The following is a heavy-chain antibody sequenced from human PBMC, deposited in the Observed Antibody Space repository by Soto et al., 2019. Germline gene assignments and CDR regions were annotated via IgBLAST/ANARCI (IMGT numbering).Heavy chain of an antibody. CDR1: GFTFSSYS. J-gene: IGHJ4*02. CDR2: ISSSSSTI. Sequence: EVQLVESGGGLVQPGGSLRLSCAASGFTFSSYSMNWVRQAPGKGLVWVSYISSSSSTIYYADSVKGRFTISRDNAKNSLYLQMNSLRDEDTAVYYCARVKSRNWNPEDYWGQGTLVTVSS. D-gene: IGHD1-20*01. V-gene: IGHV3-48*02. CDR3: ARVKSRNWNPEDY.